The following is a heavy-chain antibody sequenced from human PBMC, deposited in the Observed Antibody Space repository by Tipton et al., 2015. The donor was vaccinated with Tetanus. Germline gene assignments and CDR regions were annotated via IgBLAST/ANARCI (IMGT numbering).Heavy chain of an antibody. J-gene: IGHJ4*02. CDR3: AGYRVGWGGRGY. CDR2: IYYTGNT. Sequence: PGLVKPSETLSLSCTVSGGSISSFYWSWIRQSPGRGLEWIGHIYYTGNTNYNPSLKSRVTISADASRNQFSLTLNSVTAADTAVYFCAGYRVGWGGRGYWGQGTLVTVSS. V-gene: IGHV4-59*01. CDR1: GGSISSFY. D-gene: IGHD5-24*01.